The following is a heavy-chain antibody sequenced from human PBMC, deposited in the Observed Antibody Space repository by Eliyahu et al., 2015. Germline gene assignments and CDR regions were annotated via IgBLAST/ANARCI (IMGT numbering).Heavy chain of an antibody. CDR2: ISGGNEYI. CDR1: GFXXXTXX. CDR3: ARDLYVSGGYPQDYFDS. D-gene: IGHD3-10*01. Sequence: DVQLVESGGGLVKPGGSLXLSCEXXGFXXXTXXLNWVRQAPGKGLEWFSXISGGNEYIYYADSVKGRFTISRDNTKNALYLQMNSLRAEDTAVYFCARDLYVSGGYPQDYFDSWGLGTLVTVSS. J-gene: IGHJ4*02. V-gene: IGHV3-21*01.